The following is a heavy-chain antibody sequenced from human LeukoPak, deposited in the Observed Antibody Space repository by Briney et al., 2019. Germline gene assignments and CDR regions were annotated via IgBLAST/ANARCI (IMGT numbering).Heavy chain of an antibody. CDR2: ITSSGGNK. CDR1: GFTFSSYA. D-gene: IGHD5-18*01. V-gene: IGHV3-23*01. J-gene: IGHJ4*02. CDR3: EKGNGYSYGRYYFDY. Sequence: GGSLRLSCAASGFTFSSYAMGWVRQAPGKGLEWVSAITSSGGNKYNADYVKGRFTISRDNSKTTLYLQVNSLRAEDTAVYYCEKGNGYSYGRYYFDYWGQGTLVTVYS.